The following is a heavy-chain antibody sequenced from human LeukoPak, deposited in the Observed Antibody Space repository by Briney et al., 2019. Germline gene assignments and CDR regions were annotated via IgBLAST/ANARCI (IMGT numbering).Heavy chain of an antibody. CDR2: ISGSGGST. V-gene: IGHV3-23*01. Sequence: GGSLRLSCAASGFTFSSYAMSWVRQAPGKGLEWVSAISGSGGSTYYADSVKGRFTISRDNSKNTLYLQMNSLRAEDTAVYYCASSYSSSWYAWFDPWGQVTLVTVSS. J-gene: IGHJ5*02. D-gene: IGHD6-13*01. CDR3: ASSYSSSWYAWFDP. CDR1: GFTFSSYA.